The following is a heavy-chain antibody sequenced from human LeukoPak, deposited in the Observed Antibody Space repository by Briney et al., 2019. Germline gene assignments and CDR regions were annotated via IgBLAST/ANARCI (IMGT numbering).Heavy chain of an antibody. CDR2: INHSGST. V-gene: IGHV4-34*01. Sequence: SETLSLTCAVYGGSFSGYYWSWIRQPPGKGLEWIGEINHSGSTNYNPSLKSRVTISVDTSKNQFSLKLSSVTAADMAVYYCARIGYYGSGSYYNDDYWGQGTLVTVSS. CDR1: GGSFSGYY. D-gene: IGHD3-10*01. J-gene: IGHJ4*02. CDR3: ARIGYYGSGSYYNDDY.